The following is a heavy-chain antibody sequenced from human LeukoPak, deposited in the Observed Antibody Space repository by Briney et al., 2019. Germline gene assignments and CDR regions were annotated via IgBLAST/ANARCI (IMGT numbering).Heavy chain of an antibody. D-gene: IGHD3-22*01. CDR1: GGSFSGYY. J-gene: IGHJ5*02. Sequence: SETLSLPCAVYGGSFSGYYWSWIRQPPGKGLEWIGEINHSGSTNYNPSLKSRVTISVDTSKNQFSLKLSSVTAADTAVYYCARGNVRYYDSSGYYPTRWFDPWGQGTLVTVSS. V-gene: IGHV4-34*01. CDR3: ARGNVRYYDSSGYYPTRWFDP. CDR2: INHSGST.